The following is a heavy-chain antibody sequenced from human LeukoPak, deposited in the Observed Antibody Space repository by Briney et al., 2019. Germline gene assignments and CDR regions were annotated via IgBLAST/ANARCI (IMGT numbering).Heavy chain of an antibody. D-gene: IGHD6-19*01. V-gene: IGHV4-59*08. CDR3: VRPYIRGWYGVFDF. CDR2: ISYSGSP. CDR1: ARSISSYY. J-gene: IGHJ3*01. Sequence: SETLSLTCTVSARSISSYYWSWIRQPPGKGLEWIGCISYSGSPKYHTSLKSRVTISVHTSKNQFSLKLNSVTAPVTAVYYWVRPYIRGWYGVFDFCGRGTMVTVSS.